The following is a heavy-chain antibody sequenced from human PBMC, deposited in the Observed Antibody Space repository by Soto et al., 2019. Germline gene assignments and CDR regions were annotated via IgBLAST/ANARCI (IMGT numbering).Heavy chain of an antibody. CDR2: INPTSGSA. Sequence: ASVKVSCKASGYTFTTYYIHWVRQAPGQGLEWMGIINPTSGSAGYAQKFQGRVTMTRDTSTSTVYMELSSLRSEDTAVYYCARGGQLRYLDWLLDYWGQGTLVTVSS. CDR1: GYTFTTYY. J-gene: IGHJ4*02. V-gene: IGHV1-46*03. CDR3: ARGGQLRYLDWLLDY. D-gene: IGHD3-9*01.